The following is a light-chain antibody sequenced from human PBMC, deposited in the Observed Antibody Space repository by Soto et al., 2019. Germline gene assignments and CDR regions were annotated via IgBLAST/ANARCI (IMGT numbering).Light chain of an antibody. CDR1: SSDVGGYNY. J-gene: IGLJ2*01. V-gene: IGLV2-11*01. Sequence: QSALTQPRSVSGSPGQSVTISCTGTSSDVGGYNYVSWYQQHPGKAPKLMIYDVSKRPSGVPDRFSGSKSGNTASLTISGLHAEDEADYYCCSYAGSDTPRVVFGGGTKLTVL. CDR2: DVS. CDR3: CSYAGSDTPRVV.